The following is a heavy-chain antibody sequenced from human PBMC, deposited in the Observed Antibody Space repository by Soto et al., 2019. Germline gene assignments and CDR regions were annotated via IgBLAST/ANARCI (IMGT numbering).Heavy chain of an antibody. Sequence: SETLSLTCTVSGGSISSYYWSWIRQPPGKGLEWIGYIYYSGSTNYNPSLKSRVTISVDTSKNQFSLKLSSVTAADTAVYYCARAGSSLDILTGYYKAVNWFDPWGQGTLVTVSS. J-gene: IGHJ5*02. D-gene: IGHD3-9*01. CDR1: GGSISSYY. CDR2: IYYSGST. CDR3: ARAGSSLDILTGYYKAVNWFDP. V-gene: IGHV4-59*01.